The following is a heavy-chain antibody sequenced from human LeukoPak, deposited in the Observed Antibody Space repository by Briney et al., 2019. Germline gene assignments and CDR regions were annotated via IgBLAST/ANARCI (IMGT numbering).Heavy chain of an antibody. Sequence: KESGPTLVKPTQTLTLTCTFSGFSLSTSGVGVGWIRQPPGRALEWLALIYWNDAERYSPSLTSRLTITKYTSKNHVVLTMTNMDPVDTATYYWVQRGGGKNVFDIWGQGTMVTVSS. J-gene: IGHJ3*02. CDR1: GFSLSTSGVG. CDR2: IYWNDAE. D-gene: IGHD3-16*01. V-gene: IGHV2-5*01. CDR3: VQRGGGKNVFDI.